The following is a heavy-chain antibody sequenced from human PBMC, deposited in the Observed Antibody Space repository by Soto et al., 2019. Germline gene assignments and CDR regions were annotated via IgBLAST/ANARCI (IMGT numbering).Heavy chain of an antibody. CDR3: TREDFYGMDV. V-gene: IGHV3-49*04. Sequence: GGSLRLSCTASGFTFGDYAMSWVRQAPGKGLEWVGFIRSKAYGGTTEYAASVKGRFTISRDDSKSIAYLQMNSLKTEDTAVYYRTREDFYGMDVWGQGTTVTVSS. CDR2: IRSKAYGGTT. CDR1: GFTFGDYA. J-gene: IGHJ6*02.